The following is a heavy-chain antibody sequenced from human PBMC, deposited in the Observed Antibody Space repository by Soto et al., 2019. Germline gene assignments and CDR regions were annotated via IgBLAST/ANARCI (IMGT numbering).Heavy chain of an antibody. D-gene: IGHD3-22*01. J-gene: IGHJ4*02. CDR1: GITFSSYA. Sequence: GGSLRLSCATSGITFSSYAMSWVRQAPGKGLEWVSAISGSGGSTYYADSVKGRFTISRDNSKNTLYLQMNSLRAEDTAVYYCANPRHYYDSSGPFDYWGQGTLVTVSS. V-gene: IGHV3-23*01. CDR3: ANPRHYYDSSGPFDY. CDR2: ISGSGGST.